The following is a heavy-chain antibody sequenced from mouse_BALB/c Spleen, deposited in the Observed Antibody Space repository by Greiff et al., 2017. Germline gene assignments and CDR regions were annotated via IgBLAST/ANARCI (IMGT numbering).Heavy chain of an antibody. J-gene: IGHJ2*01. CDR1: GYTFSDYY. CDR3: ARVGGYSGTGYFDD. Sequence: EVMLVESGGGLVKPGGSLKLSCAASGYTFSDYYMDWVRQTPEKRLEWVGTISDGGSDTYYPDSVKGKVTISGDNAKNNRYLQMSSLKSEDTAMYYCARVGGYSGTGYFDDWGQGTTLTVSS. V-gene: IGHV5-4*02. CDR2: ISDGGSDT. D-gene: IGHD2-3*01.